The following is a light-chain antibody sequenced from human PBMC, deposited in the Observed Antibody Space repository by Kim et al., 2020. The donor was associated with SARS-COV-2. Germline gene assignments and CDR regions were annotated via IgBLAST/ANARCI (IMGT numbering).Light chain of an antibody. CDR2: GAS. CDR3: QQYGSSPRLT. CDR1: QSVSSSY. V-gene: IGKV3-20*01. J-gene: IGKJ4*01. Sequence: PGESATLSCSASQSVSSSYLAWYQQKPGQAPRLLIYGASSRATAIPDRFSGSGSGTDFTLTISRLEPEDFAVYYCQQYGSSPRLTFGGGTKVDIK.